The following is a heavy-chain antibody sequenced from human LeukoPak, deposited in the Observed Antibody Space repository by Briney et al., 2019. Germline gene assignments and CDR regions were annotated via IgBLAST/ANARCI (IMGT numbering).Heavy chain of an antibody. Sequence: GGSLRLSCAASGFTFSSYGMHWVRQAPGKGLEWVAFIRYDGSNKYYADSVKGRFTISRDNSKNTLYLQMNSLRAEDTAVYYCARDNREQQLVPPTFDYWGQGTLVTVSS. V-gene: IGHV3-30*02. CDR2: IRYDGSNK. J-gene: IGHJ4*02. CDR3: ARDNREQQLVPPTFDY. D-gene: IGHD6-13*01. CDR1: GFTFSSYG.